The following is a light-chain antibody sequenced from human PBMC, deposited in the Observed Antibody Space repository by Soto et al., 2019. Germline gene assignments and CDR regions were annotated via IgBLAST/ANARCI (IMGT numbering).Light chain of an antibody. CDR1: QSVGSN. Sequence: EIVMTQSPATLSVSPGERAYLSCRVSQSVGSNLAWYQQTAGQAPRLLIYGASTRATGIPARFSGSGSGTEFTLTISSLQSEDFAVYSCQQYTNWPYTFGQGTKLEIK. J-gene: IGKJ2*01. CDR3: QQYTNWPYT. CDR2: GAS. V-gene: IGKV3-15*01.